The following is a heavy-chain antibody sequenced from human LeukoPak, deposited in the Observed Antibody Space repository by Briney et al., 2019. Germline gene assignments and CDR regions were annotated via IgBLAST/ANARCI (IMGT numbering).Heavy chain of an antibody. J-gene: IGHJ4*02. V-gene: IGHV4-34*01. Sequence: SETLSLTCAVYGESFSGYYWIWIRQPPGKGVEWIGEINHSGSTNYNPSLKSRVTISVDTSKNQFSLKLTSVPAADTAVYYCARAGSYYASGSPPLDYWGQGTLVTVSS. CDR3: ARAGSYYASGSPPLDY. CDR2: INHSGST. D-gene: IGHD3-10*01. CDR1: GESFSGYY.